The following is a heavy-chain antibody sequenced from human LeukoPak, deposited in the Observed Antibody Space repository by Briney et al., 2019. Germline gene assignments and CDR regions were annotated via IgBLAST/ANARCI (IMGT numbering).Heavy chain of an antibody. J-gene: IGHJ5*02. CDR1: GFTFSSYA. D-gene: IGHD2-15*01. V-gene: IGHV3-30-3*01. CDR3: ARPLTAYCSGGSCYSGWFDP. Sequence: TGGSLRLSCAASGFTFSSYAMHWVRQAPGKGLEWVAVISYDGSNKYYADSVKGRFTISRDNSKNTLYLQMNSLRAEDTAVYYCARPLTAYCSGGSCYSGWFDPWGQGTLVTVSS. CDR2: ISYDGSNK.